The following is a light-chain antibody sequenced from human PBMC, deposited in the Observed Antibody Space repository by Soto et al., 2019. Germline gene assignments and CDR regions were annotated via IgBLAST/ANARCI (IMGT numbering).Light chain of an antibody. Sequence: DIKMTQSPSSLSASVGDRVTITCQASQDIANYLNWYQQKAGRAPKFLIYDASNLETGVPSRFSGSGSGTDFTLTISSLQPEDFATYYCQQANSFPITFGQGTRLEI. CDR1: QDIANY. CDR3: QQANSFPIT. CDR2: DAS. J-gene: IGKJ5*01. V-gene: IGKV1-33*01.